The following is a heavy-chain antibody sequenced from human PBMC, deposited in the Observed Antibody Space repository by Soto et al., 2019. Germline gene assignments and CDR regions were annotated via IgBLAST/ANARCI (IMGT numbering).Heavy chain of an antibody. D-gene: IGHD2-8*01. CDR3: AKESTPHVGYCFNGVCYNDY. CDR2: ITGSGRST. J-gene: IGHJ4*02. Sequence: GGSLRLSCAASGFTFSMYAMTWVRQAPGKGLKWVSVITGSGRSTYYTDSVRGRFTISRDNSKDMVSLQMNSLRAEDAAVYYCAKESTPHVGYCFNGVCYNDYWGQGTLVTVSS. CDR1: GFTFSMYA. V-gene: IGHV3-23*01.